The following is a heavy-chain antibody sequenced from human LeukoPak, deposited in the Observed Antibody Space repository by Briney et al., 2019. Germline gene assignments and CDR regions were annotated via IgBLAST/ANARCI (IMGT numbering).Heavy chain of an antibody. J-gene: IGHJ3*02. CDR1: GYTLTGYY. V-gene: IGHV1-2*02. D-gene: IGHD3-10*01. CDR3: ARDNTPVWFGELFGAFDI. Sequence: ASVKVSCKASGYTLTGYYMHWVRQAPGQGLEWMGWINPNSGGTNYAQKFQGRVTMTRDTSISTAYMELSRLKSDDTAVYYCARDNTPVWFGELFGAFDIWGQGTMVTVSS. CDR2: INPNSGGT.